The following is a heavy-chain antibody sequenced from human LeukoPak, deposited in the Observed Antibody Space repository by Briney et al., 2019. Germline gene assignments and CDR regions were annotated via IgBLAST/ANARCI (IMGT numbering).Heavy chain of an antibody. J-gene: IGHJ6*03. V-gene: IGHV4-34*01. CDR1: GGSFSGYY. D-gene: IGHD6-6*01. CDR3: ARTSIAARRYYYYMDV. CDR2: INHSGST. Sequence: PSETLSLTCAVYGGSFSGYYWSWIRQPPGKGLEWIGEINHSGSTNYNPSLKSRVTISVDTSKNQFSLKLSSVTAADTAVYYCARTSIAARRYYYYMDVWGKGTTVTVPS.